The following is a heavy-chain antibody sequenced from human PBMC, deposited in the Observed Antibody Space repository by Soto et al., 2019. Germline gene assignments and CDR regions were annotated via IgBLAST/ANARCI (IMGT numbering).Heavy chain of an antibody. CDR1: GLTFPKAW. J-gene: IGHJ3*02. Sequence: GGSLRLSCAASGLTFPKAWMSWVRQAPGKGLEWVGRIESRADGGTTEYGAPVKGRSTLSRADSQNTLFLQLSSLRTEDTAVDYCATDLQRGYDFWSGREHDAYDIWGQGTMVTVSS. CDR3: ATDLQRGYDFWSGREHDAYDI. V-gene: IGHV3-15*04. CDR2: IESRADGGTT. D-gene: IGHD3-3*01.